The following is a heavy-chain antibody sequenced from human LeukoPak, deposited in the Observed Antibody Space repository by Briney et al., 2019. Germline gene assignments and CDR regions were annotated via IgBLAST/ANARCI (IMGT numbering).Heavy chain of an antibody. CDR2: ISYDGSNK. J-gene: IGHJ3*02. V-gene: IGHV3-30*04. CDR3: AKDQVLRYFDWKLGAFDI. D-gene: IGHD3-9*01. CDR1: GFTFSSYA. Sequence: PGGSLRLSCAASGFTFSSYAMHWVRQAPGKGLEWVALISYDGSNKYYADSVKGRFTISRDNSKNSLYLQMNSLRAEDTAVYYCAKDQVLRYFDWKLGAFDIWGQGTMVTVSS.